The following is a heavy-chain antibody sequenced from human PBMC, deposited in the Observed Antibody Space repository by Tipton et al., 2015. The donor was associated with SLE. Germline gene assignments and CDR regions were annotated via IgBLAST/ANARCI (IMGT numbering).Heavy chain of an antibody. V-gene: IGHV3-48*03. Sequence: SLRLSCAGSGFTFSSYEMNWVRQAPGKGLECVSYISSRGGTIYYADSVKGRFTISRDNAKNSLYLQMNSLRVEDTAVYYCARDPYSNYFDYWGQGTLVTVSS. CDR1: GFTFSSYE. CDR3: ARDPYSNYFDY. D-gene: IGHD2-21*01. J-gene: IGHJ4*02. CDR2: ISSRGGTI.